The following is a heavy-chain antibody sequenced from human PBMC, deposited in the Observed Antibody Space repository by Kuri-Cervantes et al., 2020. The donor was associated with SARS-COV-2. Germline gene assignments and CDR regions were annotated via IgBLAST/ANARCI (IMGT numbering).Heavy chain of an antibody. Sequence: GSLRLSCTVSGGSISSSSYYWGWIRQPPGKGLEWIGSIYYSGSAYYNPSLKSRVTISVDTSKNQFSLKLSSVTAADTAVYYCARLGHYYDSSGYYYAFDYWGQGTLVTVSS. D-gene: IGHD3-22*01. J-gene: IGHJ4*02. V-gene: IGHV4-39*01. CDR2: IYYSGSA. CDR1: GGSISSSSYY. CDR3: ARLGHYYDSSGYYYAFDY.